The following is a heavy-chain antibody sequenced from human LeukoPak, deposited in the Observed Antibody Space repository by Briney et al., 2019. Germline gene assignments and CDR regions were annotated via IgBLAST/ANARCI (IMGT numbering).Heavy chain of an antibody. V-gene: IGHV3-7*04. CDR2: IKEDGSEK. Sequence: AGSLRLSCAASGFTFSRYWMSWVRQAPGKGLEYIANIKEDGSEKYYVDSVKGRFTISRDNAKNSLFLQMNSLRVEDTAVYYCARDNSAERGQQLANWGQGTLVTVSS. CDR1: GFTFSRYW. D-gene: IGHD6-13*01. CDR3: ARDNSAERGQQLAN. J-gene: IGHJ4*02.